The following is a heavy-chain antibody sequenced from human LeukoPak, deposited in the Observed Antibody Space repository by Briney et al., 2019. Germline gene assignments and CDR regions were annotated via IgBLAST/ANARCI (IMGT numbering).Heavy chain of an antibody. J-gene: IGHJ4*02. Sequence: PGRSLRLSCAASGFTFSSYGMSWVRQAPGKGLEWVSAISGSGGSTYYADSVKGRFTISRDNSKNTLYLQMNSLRAEGTAVYYCAKDLRIQVRGVIGPLDYWGQGTLVTVSS. D-gene: IGHD3-10*01. V-gene: IGHV3-23*01. CDR3: AKDLRIQVRGVIGPLDY. CDR1: GFTFSSYG. CDR2: ISGSGGST.